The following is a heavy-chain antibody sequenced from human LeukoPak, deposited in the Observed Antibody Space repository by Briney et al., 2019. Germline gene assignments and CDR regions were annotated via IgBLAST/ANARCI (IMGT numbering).Heavy chain of an antibody. CDR3: ASGVLPVFGYYGMDV. D-gene: IGHD2-8*01. Sequence: GGSLRLSCAASGFTVSSNYMSWVRQAPGKGLEWVSVIYSGGSTFYADSVKGRFTISRDNSKNTLYLQMNSLRAEDTAVYYCASGVLPVFGYYGMDVWGQGTTVTVSS. J-gene: IGHJ6*02. V-gene: IGHV3-53*01. CDR1: GFTVSSNY. CDR2: IYSGGST.